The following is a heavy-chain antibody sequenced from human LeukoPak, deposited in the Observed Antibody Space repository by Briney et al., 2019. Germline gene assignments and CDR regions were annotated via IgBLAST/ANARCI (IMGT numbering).Heavy chain of an antibody. CDR2: IIPIFGTA. Sequence: SVKVSCKASGGTFSSYAISWVRQAPGQGLEWMGRIIPIFGTANYAQKFQGRVTITTDESTSTAYMELSSLRFEDTAVYYCASSPGITGTTLDYWGQGTLVTVSS. CDR3: ASSPGITGTTLDY. CDR1: GGTFSSYA. J-gene: IGHJ4*02. D-gene: IGHD1-7*01. V-gene: IGHV1-69*05.